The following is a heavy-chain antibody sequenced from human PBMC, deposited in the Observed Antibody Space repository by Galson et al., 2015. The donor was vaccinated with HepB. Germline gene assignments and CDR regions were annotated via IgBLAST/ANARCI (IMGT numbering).Heavy chain of an antibody. CDR2: ISSSGSSI. J-gene: IGHJ4*02. CDR1: AFIFSTYS. D-gene: IGHD3-3*01. CDR3: ARDVVTLFGVVI. V-gene: IGHV3-48*04. Sequence: LRLSCAASAFIFSTYSMNWVRQSPGKGLEWVSYISSSGSSIYYADSVKGRFTISRDNAKSSLYLQMNSLRAEDTAVYYCARDVVTLFGVVIWGQGTLVTVSS.